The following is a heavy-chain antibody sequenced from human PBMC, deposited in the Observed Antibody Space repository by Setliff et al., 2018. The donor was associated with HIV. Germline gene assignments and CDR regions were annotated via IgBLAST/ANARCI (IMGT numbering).Heavy chain of an antibody. Sequence: PGGSLRLSCAAFGFTFSNYGMHWVRQAPGKGLEWVAFLRFDGSNKSYGDSVKGRFTISRDNSMNTLYLQMNSLRAEDTAVYYCAKIHNPQGYYYDSSGYYPHPGSPDYWGQGTLVTVSS. CDR3: AKIHNPQGYYYDSSGYYPHPGSPDY. D-gene: IGHD3-22*01. J-gene: IGHJ4*02. CDR1: GFTFSNYG. V-gene: IGHV3-30*02. CDR2: LRFDGSNK.